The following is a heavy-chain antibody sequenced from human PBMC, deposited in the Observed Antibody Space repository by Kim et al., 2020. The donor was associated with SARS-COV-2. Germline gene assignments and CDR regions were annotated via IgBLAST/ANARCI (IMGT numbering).Heavy chain of an antibody. CDR2: IYYSGST. D-gene: IGHD3-10*01. CDR1: GGSISSSSYY. Sequence: SETLSLTCTVSGGSISSSSYYWGWIRQPPGKGLEWIGSIYYSGSTYYNPSLKSRVTISVDTSKNQFSLKLSSVTAADTAGYYCARRSGSSFDYWGQGTLVTVST. V-gene: IGHV4-39*01. J-gene: IGHJ4*02. CDR3: ARRSGSSFDY.